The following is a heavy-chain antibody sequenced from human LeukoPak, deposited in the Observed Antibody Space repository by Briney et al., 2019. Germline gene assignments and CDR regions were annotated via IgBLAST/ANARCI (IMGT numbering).Heavy chain of an antibody. J-gene: IGHJ4*02. D-gene: IGHD2-2*01. CDR3: ARDDPSSANFDY. CDR1: GGSFSGYY. Sequence: SETLSLTCAVYGGSFSGYYWSWIRQPPGKGLEWIGEINHSGSTNYNPSLKSRVTISVDTSKNQFSLKLSSVTAADTAVYYCARDDPSSANFDYWGQGTLVTVSS. CDR2: INHSGST. V-gene: IGHV4-34*01.